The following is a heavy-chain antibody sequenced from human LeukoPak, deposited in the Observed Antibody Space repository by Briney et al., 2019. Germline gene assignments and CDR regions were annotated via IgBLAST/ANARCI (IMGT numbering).Heavy chain of an antibody. CDR1: GYTFTSYA. D-gene: IGHD6-13*01. CDR3: ARGVIAAVLAKNWFDP. Sequence: ASVKVSCKASGYTFTSYAMNWVRQAPGQGLEWMGWINTNTGNPTYAQGFTGRFVFSLDTSVSTAYLQISSLKAEDTAVYYCARGVIAAVLAKNWFDPWGQGTLVTVSS. V-gene: IGHV7-4-1*02. CDR2: INTNTGNP. J-gene: IGHJ5*02.